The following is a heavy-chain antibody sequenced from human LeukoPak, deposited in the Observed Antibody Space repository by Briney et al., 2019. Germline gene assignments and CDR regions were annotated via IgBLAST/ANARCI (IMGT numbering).Heavy chain of an antibody. CDR3: ARGLRGTVGVDY. CDR1: GFTFSTYA. CDR2: ISGSGGNT. J-gene: IGHJ4*02. V-gene: IGHV3-23*01. D-gene: IGHD2-21*01. Sequence: GGSLRLSCAASGFTFSTYAMSWVRQAPGKGLEWVSSISGSGGNTYYADSVKGRFTISRDNAKNSLFLQMNSLRAEDTAVYFCARGLRGTVGVDYWGQGTLVTVSS.